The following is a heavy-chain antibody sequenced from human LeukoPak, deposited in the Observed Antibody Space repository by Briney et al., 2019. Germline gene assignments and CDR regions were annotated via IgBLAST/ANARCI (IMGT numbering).Heavy chain of an antibody. D-gene: IGHD7-27*01. V-gene: IGHV1-18*01. Sequence: GASVKVSCKASGYTFTSYGISWVRQAPGQGLEWMGWISAYNGNTNYAQKLQGRVTMTTDTSTSTAYMELSSLRSEDTAVYYCARSASLVSGDQFYDAFDIWGQGTMVTVSS. CDR3: ARSASLVSGDQFYDAFDI. J-gene: IGHJ3*02. CDR1: GYTFTSYG. CDR2: ISAYNGNT.